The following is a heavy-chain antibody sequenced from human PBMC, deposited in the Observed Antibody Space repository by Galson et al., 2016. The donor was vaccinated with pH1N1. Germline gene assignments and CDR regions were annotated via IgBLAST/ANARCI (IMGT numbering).Heavy chain of an antibody. D-gene: IGHD4-17*01. V-gene: IGHV2-5*02. CDR1: GFSLSTSGVG. CDR3: AHITCGDYSGYLDY. Sequence: PALVKPTQTLTLTCTFSGFSLSTSGVGVGWIRQPPEKALEWLALIYWDDDKRYSPSLKSRLTITKDTSKNQVVLTMTNMDPVDTDTDYCAHITCGDYSGYLDYWGQGTLVTVSS. CDR2: IYWDDDK. J-gene: IGHJ4*02.